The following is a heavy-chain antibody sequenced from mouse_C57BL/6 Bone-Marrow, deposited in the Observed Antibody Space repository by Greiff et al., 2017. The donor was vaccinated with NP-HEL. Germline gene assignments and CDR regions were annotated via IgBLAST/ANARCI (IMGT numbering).Heavy chain of an antibody. CDR2: INYDGSST. V-gene: IGHV5-16*01. Sequence: EVQLVESEGGLVQPGRSMKLSCTASGFTFSDYYMAWVRQVPEKGLEWVANINYDGSSTYYLDSLKSRFIISRDNAKNILYLQMSSLKSEDTATYYCARANSNYDAMDYWGQGTSVTVSS. D-gene: IGHD2-5*01. J-gene: IGHJ4*01. CDR1: GFTFSDYY. CDR3: ARANSNYDAMDY.